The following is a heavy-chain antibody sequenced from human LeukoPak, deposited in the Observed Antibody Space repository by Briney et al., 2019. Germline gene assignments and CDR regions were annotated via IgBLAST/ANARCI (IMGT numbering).Heavy chain of an antibody. J-gene: IGHJ6*02. Sequence: SETLSLTCSVSGGLISSSGNFYWVWIRQVPGKGLEWIGSVYYTGYSYDNPSLKSRVTVSVDTSKNQFSLKLNSVTAADTAIYYCARQGAITARRTHYYAMDVWGPGTTVTVSS. D-gene: IGHD1-20*01. CDR3: ARQGAITARRTHYYAMDV. V-gene: IGHV4-39*01. CDR2: VYYTGYS. CDR1: GGLISSSGNFY.